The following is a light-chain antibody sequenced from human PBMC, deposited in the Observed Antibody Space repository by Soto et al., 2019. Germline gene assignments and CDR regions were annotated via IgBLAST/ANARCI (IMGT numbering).Light chain of an antibody. Sequence: DIVLTQSPGTLSLSPGERATLSCMASQSVNSDFLAWYQQKPGQAPSLLIYGASSRAPGIPDRFTGSGSGTDFSLTISRLEPEDFAVYYCQQYGISPWTFGQGTKVEIK. J-gene: IGKJ1*01. CDR2: GAS. CDR1: QSVNSDF. V-gene: IGKV3-20*01. CDR3: QQYGISPWT.